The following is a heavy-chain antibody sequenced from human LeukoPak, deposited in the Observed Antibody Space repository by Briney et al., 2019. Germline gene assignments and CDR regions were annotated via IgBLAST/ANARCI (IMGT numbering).Heavy chain of an antibody. CDR1: GYTFTGYY. D-gene: IGHD6-13*01. CDR2: INPNSGGT. V-gene: IGHV1-2*06. Sequence: GASVTVSCTESGYTFTGYYMHWVRQAPGQGLEWMGRINPNSGGTNYAQKFQGRVTMTRDTSISTAYMELSRLRSDDTAVYYCARGIRSITLLKYSSSWTSGFDPWGQGTLVTVSS. J-gene: IGHJ5*02. CDR3: ARGIRSITLLKYSSSWTSGFDP.